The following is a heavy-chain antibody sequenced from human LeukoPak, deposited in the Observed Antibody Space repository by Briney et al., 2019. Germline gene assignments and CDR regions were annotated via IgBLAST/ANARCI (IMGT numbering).Heavy chain of an antibody. Sequence: GGSLRLSCAASGFTFDDYAMHWVRQAPGKGLEWVSGISWNSGSIGYADSVKGRFTISRDNAKNSLYLQMNSLRAEDMALYYCARSGLSDKSSWALDDWGQGTLVTVSS. CDR3: ARSGLSDKSSWALDD. V-gene: IGHV3-9*03. J-gene: IGHJ4*02. CDR2: ISWNSGSI. D-gene: IGHD2-15*01. CDR1: GFTFDDYA.